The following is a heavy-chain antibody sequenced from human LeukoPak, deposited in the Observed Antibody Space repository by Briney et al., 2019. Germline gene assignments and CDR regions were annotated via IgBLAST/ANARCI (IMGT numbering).Heavy chain of an antibody. CDR1: GGSFSGYY. J-gene: IGHJ4*02. CDR3: ARAGLLSSGYYYGN. V-gene: IGHV4-34*01. Sequence: SETLSLTYAVYGGSFSGYYWSWIRQPPGKGLEWIGEINHSGSTNYNPSLKSRVTISVDTSKNQFSPKLSSVTAADTAVYYCARAGLLSSGYYYGNWGQGTLVTVSS. D-gene: IGHD3-22*01. CDR2: INHSGST.